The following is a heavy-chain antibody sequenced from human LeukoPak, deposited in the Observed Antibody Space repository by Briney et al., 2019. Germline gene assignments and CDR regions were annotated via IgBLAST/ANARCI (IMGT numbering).Heavy chain of an antibody. J-gene: IGHJ3*02. CDR2: IIPIFGTA. D-gene: IGHD3-22*01. V-gene: IGHV1-69*13. Sequence: SVKVSCKASGGTFSSYAISWVRQAPGRGLEWMGGIIPIFGTANYAQKFQGRVTITADESTSTACMELSSLRSEDTAVYYCARAEREYYYDSSGYYYGAFDIWGQGTMVTVSS. CDR1: GGTFSSYA. CDR3: ARAEREYYYDSSGYYYGAFDI.